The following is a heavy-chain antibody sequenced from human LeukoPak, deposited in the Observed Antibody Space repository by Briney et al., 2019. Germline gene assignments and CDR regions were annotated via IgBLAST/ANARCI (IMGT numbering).Heavy chain of an antibody. J-gene: IGHJ3*02. Sequence: PSETLSLTCTVSGGSISSSSYYWGWIRQPPGKGLEWIGSIYYSGSTYYNPSLKSRVTISVDTSKNQFSLKLSSVTAADTAVYYCAYFQNDAFDIWGQGTMVTVSS. CDR1: GGSISSSSYY. CDR2: IYYSGST. V-gene: IGHV4-39*01. CDR3: AYFQNDAFDI. D-gene: IGHD2/OR15-2a*01.